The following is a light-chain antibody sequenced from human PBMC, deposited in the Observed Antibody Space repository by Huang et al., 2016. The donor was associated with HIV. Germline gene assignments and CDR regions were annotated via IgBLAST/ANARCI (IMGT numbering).Light chain of an antibody. CDR1: QSISSF. CDR3: QQYSTYSWT. J-gene: IGKJ1*01. Sequence: DIQMTQSPSTLSASVGDRVTITCRSSQSISSFLAWYQQKPGKAPNLLIYKSSNLKTGAQARVSGRGSGTEFTLTISSLQPDDFATYFCQQYSTYSWTFGQGTKVEL. V-gene: IGKV1-5*03. CDR2: KSS.